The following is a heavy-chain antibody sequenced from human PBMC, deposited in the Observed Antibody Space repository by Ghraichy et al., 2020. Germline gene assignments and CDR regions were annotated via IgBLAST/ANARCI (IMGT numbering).Heavy chain of an antibody. D-gene: IGHD3-9*01. CDR3: VRQRFYDVLTGYYDVFDI. V-gene: IGHV3-30*04. CDR2: ISFDGSVK. Sequence: GGSLRLSCVASEFTFSNYAMHWVRQAPGKALEWVAVISFDGSVKNYADFVKGRFTISRDNAQNTLDLQMNSLRAEDMAVYYCVRQRFYDVLTGYYDVFDIWGQGTRVTVSP. CDR1: EFTFSNYA. J-gene: IGHJ3*02.